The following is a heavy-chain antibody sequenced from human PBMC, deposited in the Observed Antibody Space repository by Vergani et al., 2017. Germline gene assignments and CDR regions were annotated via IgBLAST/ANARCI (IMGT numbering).Heavy chain of an antibody. CDR1: GFTFSDYY. CDR3: ARDRHPLIYTTSYCSSTSCYEMWGKNWFDP. CDR2: ISSSGSTI. V-gene: IGHV3-11*01. J-gene: IGHJ5*02. Sequence: QVQLVESGGGLVKPGGSLRLSCAASGFTFSDYYMSWIRQAPGKGLEWVSYISSSGSTIYYADSVKGRFTISRDNAKNSLYLQMNSLRAEDTAVYYCARDRHPLIYTTSYCSSTSCYEMWGKNWFDPWGQGTLVTVSS. D-gene: IGHD2-2*01.